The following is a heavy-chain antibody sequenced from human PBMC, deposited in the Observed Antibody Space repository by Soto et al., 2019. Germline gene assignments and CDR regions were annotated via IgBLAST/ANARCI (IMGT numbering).Heavy chain of an antibody. D-gene: IGHD6-13*01. CDR1: GGSVRSSTYY. V-gene: IGHV4-39*01. Sequence: PSETLSLTCTVSGGSVRSSTYYWGWIRQAPGKGLEWIASIYYSGRTHNNPALKSRVTMSVDTYTNQFFLKMNSVTAVDTAVYYCARCIAAAGPIDYWGQGTLVTVS. J-gene: IGHJ4*02. CDR3: ARCIAAAGPIDY. CDR2: IYYSGRT.